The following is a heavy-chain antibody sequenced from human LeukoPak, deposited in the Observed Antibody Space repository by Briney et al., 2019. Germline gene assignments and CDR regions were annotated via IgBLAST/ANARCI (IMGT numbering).Heavy chain of an antibody. Sequence: GGTLRLSCAASGFTFSTYAMSWVRQAPGKGLEWVSAISGSGGSTNYADSVKGRFTISRDNSKNTLYLHMNSLRAEDTAVYYCAKENGYNYYFDYWGQGTLVTVS. CDR2: ISGSGGST. CDR1: GFTFSTYA. D-gene: IGHD5-24*01. CDR3: AKENGYNYYFDY. V-gene: IGHV3-23*01. J-gene: IGHJ4*02.